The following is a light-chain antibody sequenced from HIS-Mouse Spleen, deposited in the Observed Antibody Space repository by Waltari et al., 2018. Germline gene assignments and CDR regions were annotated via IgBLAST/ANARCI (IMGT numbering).Light chain of an antibody. CDR2: KAS. CDR1: QSLSSW. J-gene: IGKJ1*01. CDR3: QQYNSWWT. V-gene: IGKV1-5*03. Sequence: DIQMTQSPSTLSASVGDSVTITCRASQSLSSWLAWYQPKPGKAPKLLIYKASSLESGVPSRFSGSGSGTEFTLTISSLQPDDFATYYCQQYNSWWTFGQGTKVEIK.